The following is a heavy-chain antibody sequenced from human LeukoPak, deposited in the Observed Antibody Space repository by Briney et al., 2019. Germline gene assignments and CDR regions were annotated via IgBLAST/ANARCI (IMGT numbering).Heavy chain of an antibody. D-gene: IGHD2-21*01. Sequence: GGSLRLSCAASGFTFSSYAMSWVRQAPGKGLEWVSGISGSGGSTYYADSVKGRFTIARDNSKNTLYLQMNSLRAEDTAVYYCAKASYSPTTPFDYWGQGTLVTASS. V-gene: IGHV3-23*01. CDR2: ISGSGGST. J-gene: IGHJ4*02. CDR3: AKASYSPTTPFDY. CDR1: GFTFSSYA.